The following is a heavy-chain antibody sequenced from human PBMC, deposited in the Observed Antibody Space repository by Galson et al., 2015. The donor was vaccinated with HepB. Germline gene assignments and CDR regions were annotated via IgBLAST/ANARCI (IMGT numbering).Heavy chain of an antibody. J-gene: IGHJ3*02. CDR3: ARDQPPIGLMVYATGAFDI. CDR2: ISYDGSNK. V-gene: IGHV3-30-3*01. Sequence: SLRLSCAASGFTFSSYAMHWVRQAPGKGLEWVAVISYDGSNKYYADSVKGRFTISRDNSKNTLYLQMNSLRAEDTAVYYCARDQPPIGLMVYATGAFDIWGQGTMVTVSS. CDR1: GFTFSSYA. D-gene: IGHD2-8*01.